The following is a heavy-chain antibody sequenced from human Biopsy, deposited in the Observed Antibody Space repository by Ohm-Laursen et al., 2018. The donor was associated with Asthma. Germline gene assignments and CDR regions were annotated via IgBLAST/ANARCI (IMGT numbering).Heavy chain of an antibody. D-gene: IGHD2-15*01. J-gene: IGHJ4*02. CDR1: GGTFNTYV. Sequence: SSAKVSCKSLGGTFNTYVIGWGRQAPGQGLEWMGGINSVFGTTTYPQKSQDRVTITAGDSTSTVYMELSSLRSEDTAVYYCARKAGSCISRSCYSLDFWGQGTLVTVSS. V-gene: IGHV1-69*01. CDR3: ARKAGSCISRSCYSLDF. CDR2: INSVFGTT.